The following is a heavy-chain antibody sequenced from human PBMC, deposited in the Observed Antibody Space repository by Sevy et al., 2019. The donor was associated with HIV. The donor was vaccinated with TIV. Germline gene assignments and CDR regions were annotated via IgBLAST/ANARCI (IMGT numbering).Heavy chain of an antibody. Sequence: GGSLRLSCAASGFTFDNHAIHWVRQAPGKGLEWVAIISFDGRNEHYAGSVKGRFTISRDNSKKTVYLQMTNLRSEDAAVYYCARDHCTDGVCFRSGHFDYWGQGTLVTVSS. D-gene: IGHD2-8*01. CDR2: ISFDGRNE. CDR3: ARDHCTDGVCFRSGHFDY. CDR1: GFTFDNHA. J-gene: IGHJ4*01. V-gene: IGHV3-30*04.